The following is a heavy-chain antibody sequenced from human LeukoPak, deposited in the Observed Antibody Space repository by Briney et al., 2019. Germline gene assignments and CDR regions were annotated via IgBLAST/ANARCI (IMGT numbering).Heavy chain of an antibody. CDR1: GFTFSSYG. CDR3: AKDRLVVVAADGMDV. Sequence: GGSLRLSCAASGFTFSSYGMHWVRQAPGRGLEGVAVISYDGSNKYYADSVKGRFTISRDNSKNTLYLQMNSLRAEDTAVYYCAKDRLVVVAADGMDVWGQGTTVTVSS. D-gene: IGHD2-15*01. J-gene: IGHJ6*02. V-gene: IGHV3-30*18. CDR2: ISYDGSNK.